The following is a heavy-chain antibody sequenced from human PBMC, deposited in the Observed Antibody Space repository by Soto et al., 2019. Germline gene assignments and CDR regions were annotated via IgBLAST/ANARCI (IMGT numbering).Heavy chain of an antibody. CDR3: AHVPDAYCGGDCYSWAPDY. V-gene: IGHV2-5*01. CDR2: IYWNDDK. CDR1: GFSLSTSAVG. D-gene: IGHD2-21*02. Sequence: QITLKESGPTLVKPTQTLTLTCTFSGFSLSTSAVGVGWIHQPPGKALEWLALIYWNDDKPYSPALKSSLSTTKDTSKNQVVLTMNKMDPDVTPTSYCAHVPDAYCGGDCYSWAPDYSCEGTMIMVSS. J-gene: IGHJ4*02.